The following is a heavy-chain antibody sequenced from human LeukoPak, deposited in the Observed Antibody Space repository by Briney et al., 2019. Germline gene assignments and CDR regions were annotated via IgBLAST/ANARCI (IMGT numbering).Heavy chain of an antibody. CDR1: GFTFSSYA. CDR2: ISYDGSNK. CDR3: AREELLTEADPYYYYYYGMDV. V-gene: IGHV3-30*04. Sequence: GGSLRLSCAASGFTFSSYAIHWVRQAPGKGLEWVAVISYDGSNKYYADSVKGRFTISRDNSKNTLYLQMNSLRAEDTAVYYCAREELLTEADPYYYYYYGMDVWGQGTTVTVSS. D-gene: IGHD3-10*01. J-gene: IGHJ6*02.